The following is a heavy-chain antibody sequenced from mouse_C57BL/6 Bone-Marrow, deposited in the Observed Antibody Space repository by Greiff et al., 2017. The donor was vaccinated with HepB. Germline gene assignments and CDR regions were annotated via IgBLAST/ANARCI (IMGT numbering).Heavy chain of an antibody. Sequence: EVKLMESGGDLVKPGGSLKLSCAASGFTFSSYGMSWVRQTPDKRLEWVATISSGGSYTYYPDSVTGRFTITRDNAKNTLYLQMSSLKSEDTAMYYCATRGYDVNYDYFDYWGQGTTLTVSS. CDR2: ISSGGSYT. V-gene: IGHV5-6*01. J-gene: IGHJ2*01. CDR3: ATRGYDVNYDYFDY. D-gene: IGHD2-1*01. CDR1: GFTFSSYG.